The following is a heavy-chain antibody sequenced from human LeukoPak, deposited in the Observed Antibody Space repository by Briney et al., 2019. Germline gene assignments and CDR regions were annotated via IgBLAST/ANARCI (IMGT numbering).Heavy chain of an antibody. D-gene: IGHD2-15*01. CDR1: GFTLSNFA. CDR2: ISAGSGST. CDR3: AKDWWTPASLDNY. Sequence: GGSVRLSCVASGFTLSNFAMNWVRQAPGKGLAWVSQISAGSGSTYYADSVKGRFTISRDTAKNTLYLQMNSLRVEDTAVYYCAKDWWTPASLDNYWGQGTLVTVSS. V-gene: IGHV3-23*01. J-gene: IGHJ4*02.